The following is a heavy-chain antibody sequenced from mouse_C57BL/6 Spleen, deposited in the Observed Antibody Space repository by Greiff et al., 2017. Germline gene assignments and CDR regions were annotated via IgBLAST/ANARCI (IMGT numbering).Heavy chain of an antibody. CDR2: ISYDGSN. J-gene: IGHJ1*03. D-gene: IGHD2-1*01. CDR3: ARGFYYGYWYFDV. V-gene: IGHV3-6*01. Sequence: EVQLVESGPGLVKPSQSLSLTCSVPGYSITSGYYWNWIRQFPGNKLEWMGYISYDGSNNYNPSLKNRISITRDTSKNQFFLKLNSVTTEDTDTYYCARGFYYGYWYFDVWGTGTTVTVSS. CDR1: GYSITSGYY.